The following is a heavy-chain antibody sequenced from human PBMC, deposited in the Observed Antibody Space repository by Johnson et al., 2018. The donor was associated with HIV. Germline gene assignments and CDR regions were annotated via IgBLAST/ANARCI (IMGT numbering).Heavy chain of an antibody. CDR3: ASSWFGELSYAFDI. V-gene: IGHV3-30*02. J-gene: IGHJ3*02. Sequence: HVQLVESGGGVVQPGGSLRLSCAASGFTLSNYGMHWVRQAPGKGLEWVAFIRYDGGNKYYSDSVKGRFTISRDNSKNTLYLQMNSLRAEDTAVYYCASSWFGELSYAFDIWGQGTMVTVSS. D-gene: IGHD3-10*01. CDR2: IRYDGGNK. CDR1: GFTLSNYG.